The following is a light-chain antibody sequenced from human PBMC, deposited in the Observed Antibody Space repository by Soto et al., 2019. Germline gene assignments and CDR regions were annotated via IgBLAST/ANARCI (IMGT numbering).Light chain of an antibody. Sequence: DILMTQSPSSLSASVGDRVTITCRASQGISNYLAWYQQKPGKVPKLLIYAASTLQSGVPSRFSGSGSGTDFTLTISSLQPEDVATYYCQKYNSAPPWTFGQGTKVEIK. CDR2: AAS. CDR1: QGISNY. CDR3: QKYNSAPPWT. J-gene: IGKJ1*01. V-gene: IGKV1-27*01.